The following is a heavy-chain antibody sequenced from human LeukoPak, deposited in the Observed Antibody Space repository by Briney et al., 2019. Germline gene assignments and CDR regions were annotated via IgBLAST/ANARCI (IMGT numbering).Heavy chain of an antibody. CDR1: GGSISSSSYY. CDR2: IYYSGST. CDR3: ARRTLVVPAAQPYNWFDP. V-gene: IGHV4-39*01. J-gene: IGHJ5*02. Sequence: SETLTLTCTVSGGSISSSSYYWGWIRQPPGKGLEWIGSIYYSGSTYYNPSLKSRVTISVDTSKNQFSLKLSSVTAADTAVYYCARRTLVVPAAQPYNWFDPWGQGTLVTVSS. D-gene: IGHD2-2*01.